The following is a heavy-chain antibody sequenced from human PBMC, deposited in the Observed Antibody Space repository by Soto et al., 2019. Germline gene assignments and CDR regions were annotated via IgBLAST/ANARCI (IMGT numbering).Heavy chain of an antibody. J-gene: IGHJ4*02. V-gene: IGHV1-2*02. Sequence: ASVKVSCKASGHTFTGYYMHWVRQAPGQGLEWMGWINPNSGGTNYAQKFQGRVTMTRDTSISTAYMELSRLRSDDTAVYYCARVPPYGSGDYYFDYWGQGTLVTVS. CDR1: GHTFTGYY. CDR2: INPNSGGT. D-gene: IGHD3-10*01. CDR3: ARVPPYGSGDYYFDY.